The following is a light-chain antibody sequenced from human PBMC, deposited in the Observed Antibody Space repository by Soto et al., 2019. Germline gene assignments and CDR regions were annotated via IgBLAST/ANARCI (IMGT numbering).Light chain of an antibody. Sequence: IQMTQSPSTLSASVGDRVTITWLASQSISSWLAWYQQKPGKAPKLLIYKASSLESGVPSRFSGSGSGTEFTLTISSLQPDDFATYYCQQYNSYSETFGQGTKVDI. CDR3: QQYNSYSET. CDR1: QSISSW. J-gene: IGKJ1*01. CDR2: KAS. V-gene: IGKV1-5*03.